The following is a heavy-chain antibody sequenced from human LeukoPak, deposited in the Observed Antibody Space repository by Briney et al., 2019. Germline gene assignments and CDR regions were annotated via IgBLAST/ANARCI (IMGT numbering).Heavy chain of an antibody. CDR1: GFTFSSYA. Sequence: PGGSLRLSCGASGFTFSSYAMSWVRQAPGKGLEWVSTITASGGNTYYADSVKGRFTISRDNSKNTLYLQMNGLRAEDTAVYYCAKVTSSGWYLNYWGQGTLVTVSS. V-gene: IGHV3-23*01. D-gene: IGHD6-19*01. CDR2: ITASGGNT. J-gene: IGHJ4*02. CDR3: AKVTSSGWYLNY.